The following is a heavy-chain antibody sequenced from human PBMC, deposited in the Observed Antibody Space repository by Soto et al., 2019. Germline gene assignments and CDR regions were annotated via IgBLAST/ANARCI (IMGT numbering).Heavy chain of an antibody. J-gene: IGHJ6*02. CDR3: AGAYDSSGPSHGLFYYGLDV. V-gene: IGHV1-69*12. Sequence: QVQLVQSGAEVKKPGSSVKVSCKASGGTFSSYAISWVRQAPGQGLEWMGGIIPIFGTANYAQKFQGRVTFTADEPTSTAYMYLRRLISEDTAVYYCAGAYDSSGPSHGLFYYGLDVWGQGTTVTVSS. CDR2: IIPIFGTA. CDR1: GGTFSSYA. D-gene: IGHD3-22*01.